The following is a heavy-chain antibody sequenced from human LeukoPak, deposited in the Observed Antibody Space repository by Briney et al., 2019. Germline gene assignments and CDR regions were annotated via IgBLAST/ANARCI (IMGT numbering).Heavy chain of an antibody. V-gene: IGHV1-24*01. CDR2: FDPEDGET. D-gene: IGHD3-22*01. J-gene: IGHJ4*02. CDR3: ATVGSGYYYVFDY. Sequence: ASVKVSCKVSGYTLTELSMHWVRQAPGKGLGWMGGFDPEDGETIYAQKFQGRVTMTEDTSTDTAYMELSSLRSEDTAVYYCATVGSGYYYVFDYWGQGTLVTVSS. CDR1: GYTLTELS.